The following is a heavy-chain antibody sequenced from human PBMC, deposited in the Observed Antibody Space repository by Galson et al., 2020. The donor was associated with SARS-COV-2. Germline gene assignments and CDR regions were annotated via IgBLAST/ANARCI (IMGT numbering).Heavy chain of an antibody. Sequence: GGSLRLSCAASGFTFSSYDMHWVRQATGKGLEWVSAIGTAGDTYYPGSVKGRFTISRENAKNSLYLQMNSLRAGDTAVYYCARGDFWSGYYTGNYYYYMDVWGKGTTVTVSS. CDR3: ARGDFWSGYYTGNYYYYMDV. J-gene: IGHJ6*03. V-gene: IGHV3-13*01. CDR2: IGTAGDT. CDR1: GFTFSSYD. D-gene: IGHD3-3*01.